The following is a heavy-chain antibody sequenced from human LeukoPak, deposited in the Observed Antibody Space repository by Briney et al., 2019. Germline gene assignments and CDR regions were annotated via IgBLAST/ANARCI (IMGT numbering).Heavy chain of an antibody. J-gene: IGHJ6*03. CDR3: ARDYGGGGHYYYYYYMDV. D-gene: IGHD4-23*01. CDR2: IYYSGST. V-gene: IGHV4-61*01. Sequence: SETLSLTCTVSGGSVSSGSYYWSWIRQPPGKGLDGIGYIYYSGSTNYNPSLKSRVTIAVDTSKNQFSLKLSSVTAADTAVYYCARDYGGGGHYYYYYYMDVWGKGTTVTVSS. CDR1: GGSVSSGSYY.